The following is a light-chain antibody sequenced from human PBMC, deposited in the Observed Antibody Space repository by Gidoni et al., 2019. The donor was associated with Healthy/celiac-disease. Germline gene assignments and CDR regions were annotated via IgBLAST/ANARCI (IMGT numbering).Light chain of an antibody. V-gene: IGKV3-11*01. CDR2: DAS. CDR1: QSVSSY. Sequence: EIVFTQSPATLSLSPGERATLSCRASQSVSSYLAWYQQKPGQAPRLLIYDASNRATGIPARFSGSGSGTDFTLTISSLEPEDFAVYYCQQRSNWPSITFGQXTRLEIK. CDR3: QQRSNWPSIT. J-gene: IGKJ5*01.